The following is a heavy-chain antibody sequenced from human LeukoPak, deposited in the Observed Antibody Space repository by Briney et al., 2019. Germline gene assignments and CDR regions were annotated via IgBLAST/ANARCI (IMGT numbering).Heavy chain of an antibody. CDR3: AKERGGSITVNLGDYFDY. CDR2: ISGSGGST. CDR1: GFTFSDYA. D-gene: IGHD3-22*01. V-gene: IGHV3-23*01. Sequence: PGGSLRLSCVVSGFTFSDYAMSWVRQAPGKGLEWVSAISGSGGSTYYADSVKGRFTISRDNSKNTLYLQMNSLRAEDTAVYYCAKERGGSITVNLGDYFDYWGQGTLVTVSS. J-gene: IGHJ4*02.